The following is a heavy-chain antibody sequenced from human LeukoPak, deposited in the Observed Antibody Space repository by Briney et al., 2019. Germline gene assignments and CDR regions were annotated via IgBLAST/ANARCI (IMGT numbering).Heavy chain of an antibody. Sequence: GGSLRLSCAASGLTFSSYGISWVRQAPGKGLEWVSSISGSGGRTYYADSVKGRFTISRDNSKNTLYLQMNSLRAEDTAVYYCAKPARTDAFDIWGQGAMVTASS. CDR2: ISGSGGRT. CDR1: GLTFSSYG. D-gene: IGHD1-14*01. V-gene: IGHV3-23*01. CDR3: AKPARTDAFDI. J-gene: IGHJ3*02.